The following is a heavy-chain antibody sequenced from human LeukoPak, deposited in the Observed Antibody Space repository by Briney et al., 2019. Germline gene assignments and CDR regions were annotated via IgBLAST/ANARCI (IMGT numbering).Heavy chain of an antibody. Sequence: SETLSLTCTVSGGSVSSGSYYWSWIRQPPGKGLEWIGYIYYSGSTNYNPSLKSRVTISVDTSKNQFSLKLSSVTAADTAVYYCARFSREVDFDYWGQGTLVTVSS. CDR2: IYYSGST. V-gene: IGHV4-61*01. D-gene: IGHD2-2*01. J-gene: IGHJ4*02. CDR3: ARFSREVDFDY. CDR1: GGSVSSGSYY.